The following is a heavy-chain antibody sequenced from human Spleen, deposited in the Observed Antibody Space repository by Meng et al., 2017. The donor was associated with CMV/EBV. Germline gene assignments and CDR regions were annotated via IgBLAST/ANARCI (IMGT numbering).Heavy chain of an antibody. J-gene: IGHJ6*02. CDR3: ATEGGVVVPAAIRYYYYGMDV. D-gene: IGHD2-2*02. V-gene: IGHV1-69*05. CDR1: GGTFSSYA. Sequence: SVKVSCKASGGTFSSYAISWVRQAPGQGLEWMGGITPIFGTANYAQKFQGRVTITTDESTSTAYMELSSLRSEDTAVYYCATEGGVVVPAAIRYYYYGMDVWGQGTTVTVSS. CDR2: ITPIFGTA.